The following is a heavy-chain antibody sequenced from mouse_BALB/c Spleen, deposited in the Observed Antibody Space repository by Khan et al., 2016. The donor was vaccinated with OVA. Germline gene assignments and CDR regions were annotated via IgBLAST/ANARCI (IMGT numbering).Heavy chain of an antibody. D-gene: IGHD2-14*01. J-gene: IGHJ4*01. CDR3: ARVGYNGTMDC. CDR1: GFTFTNYG. CDR2: INTYTGEP. Sequence: QIQLVQSGPELKKPGETVQISCKASGFTFTNYGMNWVKQAPGKGLKWMGWINTYTGEPTFADDFKGRFAFSLETSASTAYLQLNSLQNEDTATYFGARVGYNGTMDCWGQGTSVTVSS. V-gene: IGHV9-3-1*01.